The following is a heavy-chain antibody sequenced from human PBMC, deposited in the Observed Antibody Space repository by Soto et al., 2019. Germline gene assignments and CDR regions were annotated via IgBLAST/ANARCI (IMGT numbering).Heavy chain of an antibody. D-gene: IGHD3-22*01. Sequence: ASVKVSCKASGYTFTSYYMHWVRQAPGQGLEWMGIINPSGGSTSYAQKFQGRVTMTRDTAKSTVYMELSSLRSEDTAVYYCARDIRWYYDSSGYLFYWGQGTLVTVSS. CDR3: ARDIRWYYDSSGYLFY. J-gene: IGHJ4*02. CDR2: INPSGGST. CDR1: GYTFTSYY. V-gene: IGHV1-46*01.